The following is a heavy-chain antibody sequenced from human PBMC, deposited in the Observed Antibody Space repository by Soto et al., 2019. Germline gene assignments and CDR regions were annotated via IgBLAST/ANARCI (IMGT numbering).Heavy chain of an antibody. CDR2: IYYSGST. J-gene: IGHJ6*02. V-gene: IGHV4-59*01. CDR1: GGSISSYY. Sequence: QVQLQESGPGLVKPSETLSLTCTVSGGSISSYYWSWIRQPPGKGLEWIGYIYYSGSTNYNPSLKSRVTISVDTSKNQFSLKLSSVTAADTAVYYCARAWGGLLYGMDVWGQGTTVTVSS. CDR3: ARAWGGLLYGMDV. D-gene: IGHD3-16*01.